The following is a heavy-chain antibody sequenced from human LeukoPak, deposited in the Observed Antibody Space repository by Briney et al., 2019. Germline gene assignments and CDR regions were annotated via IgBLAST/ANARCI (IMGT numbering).Heavy chain of an antibody. D-gene: IGHD1-14*01. Sequence: REAAPALVKPTQTLTLTCTFSGFSLRTSGMGVSWIRQPPGKALEWLARIDWDDDKYYSTSLKTRLTISKDTSKNQVVLTMTNMDTVDTATYYCARIRGLAEFDHWGQGTLVTVSS. CDR3: ARIRGLAEFDH. CDR2: IDWDDDK. J-gene: IGHJ4*02. CDR1: GFSLRTSGMG. V-gene: IGHV2-70*11.